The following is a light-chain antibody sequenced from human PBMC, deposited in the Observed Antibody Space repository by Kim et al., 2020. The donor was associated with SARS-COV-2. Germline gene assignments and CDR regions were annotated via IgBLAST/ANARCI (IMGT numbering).Light chain of an antibody. Sequence: VSPGERATRSCRASQNVSSNLAWYQQKPGQAPRLLIYGASTRATGIPARFSGSGSGTEFTLTISSLQSEDFAVYYCQQYTNWPPYTFGQGTKLEIK. V-gene: IGKV3-15*01. CDR3: QQYTNWPPYT. CDR2: GAS. J-gene: IGKJ2*01. CDR1: QNVSSN.